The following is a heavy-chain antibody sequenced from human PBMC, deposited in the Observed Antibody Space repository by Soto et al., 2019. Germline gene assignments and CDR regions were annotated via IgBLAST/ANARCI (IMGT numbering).Heavy chain of an antibody. CDR3: AKDAISGDGIWLMDS. CDR1: GFTFRNYA. J-gene: IGHJ5*02. Sequence: GGSLRLSCAASGFTFRNYAMTWARQAPGKGLEWVSSLLRSGSSAYYADSVRGRFTISSDTSANSLYLQMDNLRAEDTAIYYCAKDAISGDGIWLMDSWGRGTVVTGSS. CDR2: LLRSGSSA. D-gene: IGHD4-17*01. V-gene: IGHV3-23*01.